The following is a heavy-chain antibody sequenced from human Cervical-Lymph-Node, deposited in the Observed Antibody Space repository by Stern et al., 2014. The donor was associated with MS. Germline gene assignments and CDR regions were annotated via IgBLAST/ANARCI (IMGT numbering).Heavy chain of an antibody. CDR3: AKPMGGGHFDS. CDR1: GFIFSSYG. V-gene: IGHV3-30*18. CDR2: ISSDGIDK. Sequence: MQLVESGGGVVQPGRSLRLSCAVSGFIFSSYGMHWVRQAPGKGLEWVAVISSDGIDKYYADSVKARFTISRDTSKNTLYLQMNNLTAEDTAIYYCAKPMGGGHFDSWGRGTLVTVSS. D-gene: IGHD2-15*01. J-gene: IGHJ4*02.